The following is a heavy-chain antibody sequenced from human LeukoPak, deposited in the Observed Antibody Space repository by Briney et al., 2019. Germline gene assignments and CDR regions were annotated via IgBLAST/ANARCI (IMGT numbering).Heavy chain of an antibody. CDR3: ARAEYCSSTSCSYLFDP. V-gene: IGHV1-69*13. D-gene: IGHD2-2*01. Sequence: SVKVSCKASGGTFSSYAIGWVRQAPGQGLEWMGGIIPIFGTANYAQKFQGRVTITADESTSTAYMELSSLRSEDTAVYYCARAEYCSSTSCSYLFDPWGQGTLVTVSS. J-gene: IGHJ5*02. CDR1: GGTFSSYA. CDR2: IIPIFGTA.